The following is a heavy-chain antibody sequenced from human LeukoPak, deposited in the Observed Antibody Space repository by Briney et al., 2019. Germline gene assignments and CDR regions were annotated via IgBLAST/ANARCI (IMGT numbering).Heavy chain of an antibody. CDR3: ARRGGGNYPYYFDY. Sequence: SETLSLTCTVSGGSISSSSYYWGWIRQPPGKGLEWIGSIYYSGSTYYNPSLKSRVTISVDTSKNQFSLKLSSVTAADTAVYYCARRGGGNYPYYFDYWGRGTPVTVSS. J-gene: IGHJ4*02. CDR1: GGSISSSSYY. V-gene: IGHV4-39*01. CDR2: IYYSGST. D-gene: IGHD3-16*01.